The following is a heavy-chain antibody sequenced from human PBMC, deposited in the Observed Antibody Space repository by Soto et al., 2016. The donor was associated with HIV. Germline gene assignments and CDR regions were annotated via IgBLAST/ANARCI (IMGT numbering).Heavy chain of an antibody. Sequence: EVQLVESGGGLVKPGESLRLSCTGSEFTFRTYSMNWVRQAPGKGLEWVSSISRSSTYIYYADSVKGRFTISRDNAKNLLYLQMNSLRAEDTAVDYCARAETYSSSYQDWGQGTLVTVSS. V-gene: IGHV3-21*01. CDR3: ARAETYSSSYQD. CDR2: ISRSSTYI. CDR1: EFTFRTYS. J-gene: IGHJ4*02. D-gene: IGHD6-13*01.